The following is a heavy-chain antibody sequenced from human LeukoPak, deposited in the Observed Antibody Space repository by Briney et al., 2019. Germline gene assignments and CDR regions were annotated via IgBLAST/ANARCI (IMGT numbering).Heavy chain of an antibody. CDR3: AKEGSGWFDGRYFDI. D-gene: IGHD6-19*01. CDR1: EISFSTYA. J-gene: IGHJ4*02. CDR2: ISARAGSA. Sequence: GGSLRLSCEASEISFSTYAMSWVRQAPGRGLEWVAGISARAGSAYYRDCLKGRLTISRDNSKNTLYLQMNDLRPEDTARYYRAKEGSGWFDGRYFDIWGQGTLLTVSS. V-gene: IGHV3-23*02.